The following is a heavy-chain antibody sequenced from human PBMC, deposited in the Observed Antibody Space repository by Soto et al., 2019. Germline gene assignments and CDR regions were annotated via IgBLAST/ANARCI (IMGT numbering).Heavy chain of an antibody. CDR2: INQSGFT. Sequence: ASETLSLTCAVYGGSFSGYCWTWIRQPPGKGLEWIGEINQSGFTNYNPSLESRVTMSVDTSKNQFSLRLSSVTAADTAVYYCARFPFDRSSWTNPRYFDYWGQGTLVTVSS. CDR3: ARFPFDRSSWTNPRYFDY. CDR1: GGSFSGYC. V-gene: IGHV4-34*01. J-gene: IGHJ4*02. D-gene: IGHD6-13*01.